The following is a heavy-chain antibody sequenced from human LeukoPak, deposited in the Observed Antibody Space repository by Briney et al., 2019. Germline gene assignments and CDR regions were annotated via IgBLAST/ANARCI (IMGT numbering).Heavy chain of an antibody. Sequence: ASVKVSCKASGYTFTRYFIHWVRQAPGQGLEWVGIIIPSGGGTNYAQKFQGRVTMTRDTSTSTFYMELSSLKSEDTAVYYCARGLGIAEYNFDYWGQGTLVTVSS. D-gene: IGHD6-13*01. V-gene: IGHV1-46*01. CDR1: GYTFTRYF. J-gene: IGHJ4*02. CDR3: ARGLGIAEYNFDY. CDR2: IIPSGGGT.